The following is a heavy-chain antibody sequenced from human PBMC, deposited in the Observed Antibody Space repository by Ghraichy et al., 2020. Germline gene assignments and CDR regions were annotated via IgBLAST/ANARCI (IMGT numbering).Heavy chain of an antibody. D-gene: IGHD3-22*01. V-gene: IGHV3-21*01. Sequence: GGSLRLSCAASGFTFSSYSMNWVRQAPGKGLEWVSSIGSNGNYIYYADSVKGRFTISRDNAKNSLYLQMNSLRAEATAVYYCARHLSDHFDSSGYLLDYWGQGTLVTVSS. CDR2: IGSNGNYI. CDR1: GFTFSSYS. CDR3: ARHLSDHFDSSGYLLDY. J-gene: IGHJ4*02.